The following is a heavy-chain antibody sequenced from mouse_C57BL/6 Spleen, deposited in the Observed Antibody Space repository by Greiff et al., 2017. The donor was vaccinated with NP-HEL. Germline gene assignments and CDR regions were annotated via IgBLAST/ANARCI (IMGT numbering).Heavy chain of an antibody. Sequence: VQLQQPGAELVMPGASVKLSCKASGYTFTSYWMHWVKQRPGQGLEWIGEIDPSDSYTNYNQKFKGKSTLTVDKSSSTAYMQLSSLTSEDSAVYYCARKNSNYDYWGKGTTLTVSS. D-gene: IGHD2-5*01. CDR3: ARKNSNYDY. J-gene: IGHJ2*01. V-gene: IGHV1-69*01. CDR2: IDPSDSYT. CDR1: GYTFTSYW.